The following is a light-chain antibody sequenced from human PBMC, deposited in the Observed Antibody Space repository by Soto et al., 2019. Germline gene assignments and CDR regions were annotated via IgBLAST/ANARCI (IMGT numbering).Light chain of an antibody. CDR1: QSVGKW. CDR3: QQYDTYVWT. CDR2: EAS. Sequence: DIPMTQSPSTLSASVGDRVTITCRASQSVGKWLAWYQQKPGKAPKVLISEASGLERGVPPRFSGSGSGTEFTLTISSLQPDDFATYFCQQYDTYVWTFGQGTTVEIK. J-gene: IGKJ1*01. V-gene: IGKV1-5*01.